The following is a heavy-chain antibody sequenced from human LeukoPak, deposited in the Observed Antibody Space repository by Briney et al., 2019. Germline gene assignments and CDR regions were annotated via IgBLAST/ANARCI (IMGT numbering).Heavy chain of an antibody. CDR2: INQDGSDQ. V-gene: IGHV3-7*04. D-gene: IGHD3-22*01. J-gene: IGHJ4*02. Sequence: PGGSLRLSCAASGFIFSNSWMNWVRQAPGKGLEWVANINQDGSDQYYVDSVKGRFTISRDNAKNSLYLQMNSLRAEDTAVYYCARGPLSSGYYYYFDYWGQGTLVTVSS. CDR1: GFIFSNSW. CDR3: ARGPLSSGYYYYFDY.